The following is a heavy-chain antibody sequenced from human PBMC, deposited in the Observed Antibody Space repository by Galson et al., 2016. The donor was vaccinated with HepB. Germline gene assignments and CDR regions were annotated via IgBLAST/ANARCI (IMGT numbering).Heavy chain of an antibody. CDR1: GGSISSRGYY. CDR2: IYYSGST. CDR3: ARGAMTTGHFDY. D-gene: IGHD4-11*01. V-gene: IGHV4-31*01. J-gene: IGHJ4*02. Sequence: TLSLTCTVSGGSISSRGYYWNWIRQHPGKGLEWIGYIYYSGSTYYNPSLKSPVIISVDTSKNQFSLKLSSVTAADTAVYYCARGAMTTGHFDYWGQGTLVTVSS.